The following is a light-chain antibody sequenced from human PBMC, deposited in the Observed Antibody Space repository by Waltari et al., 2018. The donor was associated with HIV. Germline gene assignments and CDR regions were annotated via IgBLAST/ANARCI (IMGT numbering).Light chain of an antibody. J-gene: IGKJ4*01. CDR3: QQYGSSPPLT. CDR1: QSGSSSY. V-gene: IGKV3-20*01. Sequence: EIVLTQSTGTLSLSPGERATLSSRASQSGSSSYSAWYQQKPGQAPRLLIYGASSRATGIPDRFSGSGSGTDFTLTISRLEPEDFAVYYCQQYGSSPPLTFGGGTKVEIK. CDR2: GAS.